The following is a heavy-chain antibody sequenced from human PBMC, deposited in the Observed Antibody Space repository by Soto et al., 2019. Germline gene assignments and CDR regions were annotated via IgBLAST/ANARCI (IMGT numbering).Heavy chain of an antibody. CDR2: IWHDGNNK. D-gene: IGHD1-26*01. Sequence: GSLRLSCAASGFTFSNYGMHWVRQAPGKGLEWVAIIWHDGNNKYYADSVRGRFIISRDNSKNRLYLQMSSLRAEDTAVYYCASDLVGASDSYGLDVWGQGTPVTVSS. V-gene: IGHV3-33*01. CDR3: ASDLVGASDSYGLDV. CDR1: GFTFSNYG. J-gene: IGHJ6*02.